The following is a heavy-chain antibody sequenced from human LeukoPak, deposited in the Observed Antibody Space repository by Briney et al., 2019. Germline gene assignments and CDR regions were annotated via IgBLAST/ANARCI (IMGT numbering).Heavy chain of an antibody. D-gene: IGHD5/OR15-5a*01. Sequence: SETLSLTCTVSGDSISSTTYFWTWIRQPPGKGLEWITTINDSARTYYNVSLRSRLPTSIDTSNNQFSRNLRSVTAADTAAYYCAVYSVSSGRFDPWGQGTRVTVSS. CDR1: GDSISSTTYF. J-gene: IGHJ5*02. CDR3: AVYSVSSGRFDP. CDR2: INDSART. V-gene: IGHV4-39*01.